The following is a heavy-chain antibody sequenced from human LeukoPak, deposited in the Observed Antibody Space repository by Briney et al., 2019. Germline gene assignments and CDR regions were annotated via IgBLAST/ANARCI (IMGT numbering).Heavy chain of an antibody. D-gene: IGHD3-22*01. CDR2: IYYSGST. J-gene: IGHJ4*02. V-gene: IGHV4-59*01. CDR1: GGSISSYY. Sequence: SETLSLTCTVSGGSISSYYWSWIRQPPGKGLEWIGYIYYSGSTNYNPSLKSRVTISVDTSKNQFSLKLSSVTAADTAVYYCARGTGYYDSSDYYPPSHFDYWGQGTLVTVSS. CDR3: ARGTGYYDSSDYYPPSHFDY.